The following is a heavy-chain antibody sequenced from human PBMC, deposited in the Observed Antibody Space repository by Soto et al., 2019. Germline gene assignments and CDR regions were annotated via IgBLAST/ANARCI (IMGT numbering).Heavy chain of an antibody. J-gene: IGHJ3*02. D-gene: IGHD6-19*01. CDR3: ARVSEGSGWYNDAFDI. Sequence: ASVKVSCKASGYTFTSYAMHWVRQAPGQRLEWMGWINAGNGNTKYSQKFQGRVTITRDTSASTAYMELSSLRSEDTAVYYCARVSEGSGWYNDAFDIWGQGTMVTVSS. V-gene: IGHV1-3*01. CDR1: GYTFTSYA. CDR2: INAGNGNT.